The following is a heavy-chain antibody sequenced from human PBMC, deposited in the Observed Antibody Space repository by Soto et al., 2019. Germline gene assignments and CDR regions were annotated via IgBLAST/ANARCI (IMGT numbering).Heavy chain of an antibody. CDR3: ARDNLYCSGGSCYPPGNWFDP. CDR2: INPNSGGT. J-gene: IGHJ5*02. D-gene: IGHD2-15*01. V-gene: IGHV1-2*02. Sequence: ASVKGSCKASGYTFTGYYMHWVRQAPGQGLEWMGWINPNSGGTNYAQKFQGRVTMTRDTSISTAYMELSRLRSDDTAVYYCARDNLYCSGGSCYPPGNWFDPWCPGXFLSLSS. CDR1: GYTFTGYY.